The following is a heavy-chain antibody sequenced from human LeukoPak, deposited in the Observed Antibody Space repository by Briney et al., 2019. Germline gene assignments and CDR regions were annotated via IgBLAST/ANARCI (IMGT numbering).Heavy chain of an antibody. CDR3: AKEYTGTFSPFPSYFDN. V-gene: IGHV3-20*04. Sequence: GGSLGLSCVASGLTLSSYAMSWVRQAPGKGLQWVSGINWNGGSTGYADSVKGRFTISRDNAKNSLYLQMNSLRAEDTALYYCAKEYTGTFSPFPSYFDNWGQGTLVTVSS. J-gene: IGHJ4*02. CDR1: GLTLSSYA. D-gene: IGHD1-26*01. CDR2: INWNGGST.